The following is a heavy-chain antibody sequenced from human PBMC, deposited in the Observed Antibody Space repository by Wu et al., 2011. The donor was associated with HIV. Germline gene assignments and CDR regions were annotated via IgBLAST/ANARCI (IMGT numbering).Heavy chain of an antibody. J-gene: IGHJ6*03. CDR3: ARGTDSHYYYYYYMDV. CDR1: GYTFTGYY. Sequence: QVQLVQSGAEVKKPGASVKVSCKASGYTFTGYYMQWVRQAPGQGLEWMGWINPNSGDTISAQKFQGRVTMTRDTSISTAYMELSRLRSDDTAVYYCARGTDSHYYYYYYMDVWGKGTTVTVSS. D-gene: IGHD3-22*01. CDR2: INPNSGDT. V-gene: IGHV1-2*02.